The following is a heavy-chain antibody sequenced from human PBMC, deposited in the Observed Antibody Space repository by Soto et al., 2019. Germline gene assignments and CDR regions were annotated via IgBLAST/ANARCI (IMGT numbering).Heavy chain of an antibody. CDR3: ARGETAMAYFDY. Sequence: SETLSLTCTVSGGSISSYYWSWLRQPPGKGLEWIGYIYYSGSTNYNPSLKSRVTISVDTSKNQFSLKLSSVTAADTAVYYCARGETAMAYFDYWGQGTLVTVSS. V-gene: IGHV4-59*01. J-gene: IGHJ4*02. CDR2: IYYSGST. CDR1: GGSISSYY. D-gene: IGHD5-18*01.